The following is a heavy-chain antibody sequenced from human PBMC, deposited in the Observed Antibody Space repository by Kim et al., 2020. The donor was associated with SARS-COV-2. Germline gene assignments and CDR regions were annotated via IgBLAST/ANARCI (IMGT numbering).Heavy chain of an antibody. D-gene: IGHD3-16*02. J-gene: IGHJ6*02. CDR2: IKSKTDGGTT. CDR3: TTDRIDYDYVWGSYRPKGMDL. CDR1: GFAFSNAW. V-gene: IGHV3-15*01. Sequence: GGSLRLSCAASGFAFSNAWMSWVRQAPGKGLEWVGRIKSKTDGGTTDYAAPVKGRFTISRDDSKNTLYLQMNSLKTEDTAVYYCTTDRIDYDYVWGSYRPKGMDLWGQGTTVTVSS.